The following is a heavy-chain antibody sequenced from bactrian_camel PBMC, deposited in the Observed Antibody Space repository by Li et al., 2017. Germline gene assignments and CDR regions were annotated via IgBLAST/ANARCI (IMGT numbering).Heavy chain of an antibody. J-gene: IGHJ4*01. D-gene: IGHD2*01. CDR1: GLEYKTYA. Sequence: VQLVESGGGSVQAGGSLRLSCASTGLEYKTYAMGWFRQAPGKEREGVATIDSERVTNYADSVKDRFTISRDNARNMLYLDMNDPQPTDTGLYYCSTKLSERGQGTQVTVS. V-gene: IGHV3S55*01. CDR2: IDSERVT.